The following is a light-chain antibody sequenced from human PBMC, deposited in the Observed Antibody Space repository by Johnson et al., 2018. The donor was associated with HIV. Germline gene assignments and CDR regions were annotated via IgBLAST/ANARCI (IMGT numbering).Light chain of an antibody. CDR2: DNN. Sequence: QSVLTQPPSVSAAPGQKVTISCSGSSSNIGNNYVSWYQQLPGTGPKLLIYDNNKRPSGIPDRFSGSKSGTSATLGITGLQTGDEADYYCGTWDSSLSAGPYVFGTGTKVTVL. CDR3: GTWDSSLSAGPYV. CDR1: SSNIGNNY. V-gene: IGLV1-51*01. J-gene: IGLJ1*01.